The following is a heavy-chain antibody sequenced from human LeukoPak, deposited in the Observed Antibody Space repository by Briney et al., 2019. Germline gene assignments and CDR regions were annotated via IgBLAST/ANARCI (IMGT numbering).Heavy chain of an antibody. CDR2: ISYDGSNK. Sequence: PGRSLRLSCAASGFTFSSYAMHWVRQAPGKGLEWVAVISYDGSNKYYADSVKGRFTISRDNSKNTLYLQMNSLRAEDTAVYYCARVGFNYDILTGLRYYYYGMDVWGKGTTVTVSS. CDR1: GFTFSSYA. V-gene: IGHV3-30*03. CDR3: ARVGFNYDILTGLRYYYYGMDV. D-gene: IGHD3-9*01. J-gene: IGHJ6*04.